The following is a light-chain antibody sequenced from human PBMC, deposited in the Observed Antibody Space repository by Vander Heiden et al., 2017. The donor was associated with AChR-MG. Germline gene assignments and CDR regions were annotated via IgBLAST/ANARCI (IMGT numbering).Light chain of an antibody. CDR1: QSISSY. CDR2: AAS. Sequence: DIQMTQSPSSLSASVGDRVTITCRASQSISSYLNWYQQKPGKAPKLLIYAASSLQSGVPSRFSGSGSGTDFTLTISRLQPEDFATYYCQQSDSTYWTFGQGTKLEIK. J-gene: IGKJ2*01. V-gene: IGKV1-39*01. CDR3: QQSDSTYWT.